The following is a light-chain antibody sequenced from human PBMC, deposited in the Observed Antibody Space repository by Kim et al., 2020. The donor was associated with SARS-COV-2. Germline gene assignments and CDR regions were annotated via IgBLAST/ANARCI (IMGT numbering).Light chain of an antibody. CDR3: KQYGSSPLT. CDR2: GAS. V-gene: IGKV3-20*01. CDR1: QSVSSSY. Sequence: EIVLTQSPGTLSLSPGERATLSCRASQSVSSSYLAWYQQQPGQAPRLLIYGASSRATGIPDRFSGSGSGTDFTLTISRLEPEDFAVYYCKQYGSSPLTFGGGTKVDIK. J-gene: IGKJ4*01.